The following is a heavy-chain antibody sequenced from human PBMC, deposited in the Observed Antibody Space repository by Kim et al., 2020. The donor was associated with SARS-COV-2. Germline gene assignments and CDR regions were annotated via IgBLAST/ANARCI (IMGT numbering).Heavy chain of an antibody. Sequence: SETLSLTCTVSGGSISSSSYYWGWIRQPPGKGLVWIGSIYYSGSTYYNPSLKSRVTISADTSKNQLSLKLSTVTAADTAVYYCARASTMSPLVWFDPWR. CDR1: GGSISSSSYY. D-gene: IGHD3-22*01. CDR3: ARASTMSPLVWFDP. J-gene: IGHJ5*02. CDR2: IYYSGST. V-gene: IGHV4-39*07.